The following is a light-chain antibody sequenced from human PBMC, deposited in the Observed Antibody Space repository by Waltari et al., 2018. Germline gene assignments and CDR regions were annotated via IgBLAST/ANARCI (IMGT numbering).Light chain of an antibody. J-gene: IGLJ2*01. Sequence: QSVLTQPASVSGSPGQSITISCTGTSRDIGVSIYVSWYQPHPGNAPKLIIYEVSHRPSGVSNRFSGSKSGNTASLTISGLQAEDEADYYCTSYTGRSPFRVFGAGTKLTVL. V-gene: IGLV2-14*01. CDR2: EVS. CDR3: TSYTGRSPFRV. CDR1: SRDIGVSIY.